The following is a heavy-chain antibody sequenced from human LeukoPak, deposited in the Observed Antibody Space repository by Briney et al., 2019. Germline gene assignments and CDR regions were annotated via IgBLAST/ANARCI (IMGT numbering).Heavy chain of an antibody. Sequence: SQTLSLTCAVSGGSISSGVYSWSWIRQPPGKGLEWIGYIYHSGSTYYNPSLKSRVTISVDRSKNQFSLKLSSVTAADTAVYYCARASSPRGYSGYDFWVGQIPYYFDYWGQGTLVTVSS. J-gene: IGHJ4*02. CDR3: ARASSPRGYSGYDFWVGQIPYYFDY. CDR1: GGSISSGVYS. V-gene: IGHV4-30-2*01. D-gene: IGHD5-12*01. CDR2: IYHSGST.